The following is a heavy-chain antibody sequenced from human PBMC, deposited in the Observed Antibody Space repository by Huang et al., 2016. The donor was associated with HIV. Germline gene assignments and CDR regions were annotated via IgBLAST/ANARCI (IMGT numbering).Heavy chain of an antibody. D-gene: IGHD6-19*01. CDR1: GDSVSSGSYY. J-gene: IGHJ4*02. CDR3: ATEPFHIAGWDPPDL. V-gene: IGHV4-61*01. Sequence: QVQLQESGPGLVKPSETLSLTCTVSGDSVSSGSYYWSWIRQPPGKGPEGIGNIHSIEKSNYNHAPKSRVSMSIDTPKNQFSLRLTSVTAADTTVYYCATEPFHIAGWDPPDLWGQGTLVTVSS. CDR2: IHSIEKS.